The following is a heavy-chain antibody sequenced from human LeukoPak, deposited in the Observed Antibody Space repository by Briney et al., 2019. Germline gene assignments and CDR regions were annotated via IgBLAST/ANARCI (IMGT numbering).Heavy chain of an antibody. V-gene: IGHV4-59*08. CDR1: GGSISSYY. Sequence: PSETLSLTCTVSGGSISSYYWSWIRQPPGKGLEWIGYIYYNGNTNYIPSLKSRVTISLDTSENQFSLRLSSVTAADTAVYYCARHLSSGWSDYWGQGTLVTVS. J-gene: IGHJ4*02. CDR3: ARHLSSGWSDY. CDR2: IYYNGNT. D-gene: IGHD6-19*01.